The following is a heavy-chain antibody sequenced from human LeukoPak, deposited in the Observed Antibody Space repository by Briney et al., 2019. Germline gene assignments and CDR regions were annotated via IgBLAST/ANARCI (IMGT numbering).Heavy chain of an antibody. V-gene: IGHV3-21*01. CDR2: ISSSSSYI. CDR1: GFTFSSYA. Sequence: PGRSLRLSCAASGFTFSSYAMSWVRQAPGKGLEWVSSISSSSSYIYYADSVKGRFTISRDNAKNSLYLQMNSLRAEDTAVYYCARSMAQGDYYYYGMDVWGQGTTVTVSS. J-gene: IGHJ6*02. CDR3: ARSMAQGDYYYYGMDV. D-gene: IGHD2/OR15-2a*01.